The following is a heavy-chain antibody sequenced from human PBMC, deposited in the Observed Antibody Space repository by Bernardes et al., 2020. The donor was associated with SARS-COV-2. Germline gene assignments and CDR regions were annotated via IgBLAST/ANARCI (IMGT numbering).Heavy chain of an antibody. D-gene: IGHD1-26*01. CDR1: GGSFSGYY. CDR3: ARPPWRGIVGGRGWFDL. Sequence: SESLSLTCAVYGGSFSGYYWSWIRQPPGKGLEWIGEINHSGSTNYNPSLKSRVTISVDTSKNQFSLKLSSVTAADTAVDYCARPPWRGIVGGRGWFDLWGQGSLVTVSS. J-gene: IGHJ5*02. CDR2: INHSGST. V-gene: IGHV4-34*01.